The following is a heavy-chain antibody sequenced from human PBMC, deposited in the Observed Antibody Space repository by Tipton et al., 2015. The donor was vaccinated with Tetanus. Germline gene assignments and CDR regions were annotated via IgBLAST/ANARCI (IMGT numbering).Heavy chain of an antibody. CDR1: GFMFGNYR. CDR2: ITTTSYI. V-gene: IGHV3-69-1*02. Sequence: SLRLSCAVSGFMFGNYRMNWVRQAPGKGLEWVASITTTSYIYYADSVKGRCTISRDNTKNSLFLQMNSLRAGDTAVYYCASGSTLAFWGQGTLVTAS. D-gene: IGHD5/OR15-5a*01. J-gene: IGHJ4*02. CDR3: ASGSTLAF.